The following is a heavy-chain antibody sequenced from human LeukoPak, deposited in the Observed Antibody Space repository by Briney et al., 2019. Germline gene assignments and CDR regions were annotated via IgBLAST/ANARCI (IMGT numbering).Heavy chain of an antibody. CDR3: ARVYYGDYWFDP. J-gene: IGHJ5*02. D-gene: IGHD4-17*01. Sequence: SETLSLTCIVSGSISSYYWTWIRQPPGKGLEWIGHSYFTGNPNYNPSLKSRVTISVDPPKNQFSLKLTSVTAADTAVYYCARVYYGDYWFDPWGQGTLVTVSS. V-gene: IGHV4-59*08. CDR1: GSISSYY. CDR2: SYFTGNP.